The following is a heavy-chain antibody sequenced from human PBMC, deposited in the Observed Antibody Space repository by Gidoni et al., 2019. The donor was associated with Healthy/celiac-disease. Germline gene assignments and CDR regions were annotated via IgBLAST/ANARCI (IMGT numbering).Heavy chain of an antibody. CDR1: GCTFDDYA. J-gene: IGHJ6*04. V-gene: IGHV3-9*01. CDR3: AKETYEQLVGGMDV. CDR2: ISWNSGSI. D-gene: IGHD6-6*01. Sequence: EVQLVESGGGLVQPGRSLRLSCAASGCTFDDYAMHWVRQAPGKGLEWVSGISWNSGSIGYADSVKGRFTISRDNAKNSLYLQMNSLRAEDTALYYCAKETYEQLVGGMDVWGKGTTVTVSS.